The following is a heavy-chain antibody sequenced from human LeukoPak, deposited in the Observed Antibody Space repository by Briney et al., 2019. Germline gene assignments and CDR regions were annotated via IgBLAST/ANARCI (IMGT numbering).Heavy chain of an antibody. CDR2: INPNSGGT. Sequence: ASVKVSCKASGYTFTGYYMHWVRQAPGQGLEWMGWINPNSGGTNYAQKFQGRVTMTRDTSISTAYMELSRLRSDDTAVYYCARDHDDMIVVAIYWGQGTLVTVSS. D-gene: IGHD3-22*01. CDR3: ARDHDDMIVVAIY. V-gene: IGHV1-2*02. J-gene: IGHJ4*02. CDR1: GYTFTGYY.